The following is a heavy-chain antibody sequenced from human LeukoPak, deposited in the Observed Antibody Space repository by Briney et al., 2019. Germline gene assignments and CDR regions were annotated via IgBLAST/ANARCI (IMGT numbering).Heavy chain of an antibody. J-gene: IGHJ4*02. CDR3: AKGIGGYSTPIDY. CDR2: ISWDGGST. CDR1: GFTFDDYT. D-gene: IGHD3-16*01. Sequence: PGGSLRLSCAASGFTFDDYTMHWVRQAPGKGLEWVSLISWDGGSTYYADSVKGRFTISRDNSKNSLYLQMNSLRTEDTALYYCAKGIGGYSTPIDYWGQGTLVTVSS. V-gene: IGHV3-43*01.